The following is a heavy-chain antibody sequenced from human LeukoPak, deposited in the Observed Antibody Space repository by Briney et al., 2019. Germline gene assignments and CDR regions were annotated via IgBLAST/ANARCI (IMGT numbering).Heavy chain of an antibody. CDR3: ARDLIYGSGEY. Sequence: GGSLRLSCAASGFTFSSYSMHWVRQAPGKGLEWFSSISRSSNYIFYADSVKGRFTISRDNAKNSLYLQMKSLRADDTAVYYCARDLIYGSGEYWGQGTLVTVSS. CDR2: ISRSSNYI. D-gene: IGHD3-10*01. CDR1: GFTFSSYS. V-gene: IGHV3-21*01. J-gene: IGHJ4*02.